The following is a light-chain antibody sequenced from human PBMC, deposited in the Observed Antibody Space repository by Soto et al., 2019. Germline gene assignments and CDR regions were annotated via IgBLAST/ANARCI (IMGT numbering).Light chain of an antibody. Sequence: QSALTQPPSASGSPGQSVTISCTGTKSDIGVYVFVSWYQHHPGKAPRLIIYEVVQRPSGVPDRFSGSKSGNTASLTVSGLQAADEADYFCKSYAGSNTYVFGSGTKVTVL. J-gene: IGLJ1*01. V-gene: IGLV2-8*01. CDR2: EVV. CDR3: KSYAGSNTYV. CDR1: KSDIGVYVF.